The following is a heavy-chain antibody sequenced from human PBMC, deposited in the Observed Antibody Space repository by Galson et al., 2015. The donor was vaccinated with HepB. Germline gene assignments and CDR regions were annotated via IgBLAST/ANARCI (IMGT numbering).Heavy chain of an antibody. CDR2: ISAYNGNT. CDR3: ARVGALSVKRGSVTQDY. D-gene: IGHD1-26*01. J-gene: IGHJ4*02. V-gene: IGHV1-18*01. CDR1: GYTFTSYG. Sequence: SVKVSCKASGYTFTSYGISWVRQAPGQGLEWMGWISAYNGNTNYAQKLQGRVTMTTDTSTSTAYMELRSLRSDDTAVYYCARVGALSVKRGSVTQDYWGQGTLVTVSS.